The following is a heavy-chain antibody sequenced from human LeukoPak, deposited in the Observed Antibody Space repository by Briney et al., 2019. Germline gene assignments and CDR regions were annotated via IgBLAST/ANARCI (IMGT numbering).Heavy chain of an antibody. Sequence: GGSLRLSCAASGFTFTNYAINWVRQAPGKGLEWVSTIISSGDKTYYSDSVKGRSTISRDDFKNTLSLQLNSLRDGDTAVYYCARSRTTSSFWWYYGFDVWGKGTTVIVSS. J-gene: IGHJ6*04. V-gene: IGHV3-23*01. CDR1: GFTFTNYA. D-gene: IGHD2-15*01. CDR3: ARSRTTSSFWWYYGFDV. CDR2: IISSGDKT.